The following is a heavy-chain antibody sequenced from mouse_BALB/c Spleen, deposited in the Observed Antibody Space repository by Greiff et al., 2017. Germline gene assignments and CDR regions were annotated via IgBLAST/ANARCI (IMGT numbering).Heavy chain of an antibody. J-gene: IGHJ3*01. CDR1: GYSITSGYS. D-gene: IGHD1-2*01. Sequence: VQLQQSGPDLVKPSQSLSLTCTVTGYSITSGYSWHWSRQFPGNQLEWRGYIHYSGSTNYNPSLKSRISITRDTSKNQFFLQLNSVTTEDTATYYGARNYDGFADWGQGTLGTVSA. CDR2: IHYSGST. V-gene: IGHV3-1*02. CDR3: ARNYDGFAD.